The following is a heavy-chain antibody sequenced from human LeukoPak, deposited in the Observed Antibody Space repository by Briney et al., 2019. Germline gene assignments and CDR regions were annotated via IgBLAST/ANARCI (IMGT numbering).Heavy chain of an antibody. CDR2: IWYDGSNK. D-gene: IGHD3-10*01. CDR1: GFTFSSYG. J-gene: IGHJ3*02. CDR3: GGGFLTGGVWFGDRWGSERAFDI. Sequence: PGRSLRLSCAASGFTFSSYGMHWVRQAPGKGLEWAAVIWYDGSNKYYADSVKGRFTISRDNSKNTLYLQMNSLRAEDTAVYYCGGGFLTGGVWFGDRWGSERAFDIWGQGTMVTVSS. V-gene: IGHV3-33*01.